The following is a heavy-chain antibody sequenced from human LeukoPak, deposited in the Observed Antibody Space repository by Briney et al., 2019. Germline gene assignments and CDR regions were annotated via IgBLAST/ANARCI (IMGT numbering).Heavy chain of an antibody. CDR3: ARAPPDHYDSSGYYGFDY. CDR2: INPNSGGT. J-gene: IGHJ4*02. CDR1: GYSLTGYY. D-gene: IGHD3-22*01. V-gene: IGHV1-2*02. Sequence: ASVKVSCKTSGYSLTGYYVHWVRQAPGQGLEWMGWINPNSGGTDYAQKFQGRVTMTRDTSMSTTYMELSRLRSDDTAVYYCARAPPDHYDSSGYYGFDYWGQGTLVTVSA.